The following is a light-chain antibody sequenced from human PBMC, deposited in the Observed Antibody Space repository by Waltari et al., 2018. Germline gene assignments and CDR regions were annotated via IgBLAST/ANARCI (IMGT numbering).Light chain of an antibody. CDR3: MRVLQSPRT. Sequence: DIVMTQSPLSLPVTPGEPASISCRSSQSLLHSNGYNYLDWYLQKPGQSPQLLIYLGSNRASGVPDRFSGSGSGTDFTLKISRVESEDVGVYYCMRVLQSPRTFGQGTKVEIK. J-gene: IGKJ1*01. V-gene: IGKV2-28*01. CDR2: LGS. CDR1: QSLLHSNGYNY.